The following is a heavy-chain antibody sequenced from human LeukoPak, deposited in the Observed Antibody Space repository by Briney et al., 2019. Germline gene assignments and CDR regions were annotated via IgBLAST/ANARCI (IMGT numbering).Heavy chain of an antibody. J-gene: IGHJ5*02. V-gene: IGHV3-23*01. CDR3: AKEGQQLADSRFDP. CDR2: ISGSGCST. D-gene: IGHD6-13*01. CDR1: GFTFSSYA. Sequence: AGGSLRLSCTASGFTFSSYAMSWVRQAPGKGLEWVSAISGSGCSTYYADSVKGRFTISRDNSKNTLYLQMNSLRAEDTAVYYCAKEGQQLADSRFDPWGQGTLVTVSS.